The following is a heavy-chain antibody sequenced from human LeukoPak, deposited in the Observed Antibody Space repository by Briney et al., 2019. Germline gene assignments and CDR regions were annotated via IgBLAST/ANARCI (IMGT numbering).Heavy chain of an antibody. V-gene: IGHV3-23*01. Sequence: GGSLRLSCAASGFTLSSYAMSWVRQAPGKGLEWVSAISGSGGSTYYADSVKGRFTISRDNSKNTLYLQMNSLRAEDTAVYYCAKALGIRPLYYFDYWGQGTLVTVSS. J-gene: IGHJ4*02. D-gene: IGHD7-27*01. CDR1: GFTLSSYA. CDR3: AKALGIRPLYYFDY. CDR2: ISGSGGST.